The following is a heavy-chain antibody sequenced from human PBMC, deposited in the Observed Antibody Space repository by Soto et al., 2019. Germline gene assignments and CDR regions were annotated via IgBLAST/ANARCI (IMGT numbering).Heavy chain of an antibody. V-gene: IGHV3-23*01. D-gene: IGHD3-22*01. Sequence: QTGGSLRLSCAASGFTFSSYAMSWVRQAPGKGLEWVSAISGSGGSTYYADSVKGRFTISRDNSKNTLYLQMNSLRAEDTAVYYCAKSSQYYYDSSGYYGTLGAFDIWGQGTMVTVSS. CDR1: GFTFSSYA. CDR3: AKSSQYYYDSSGYYGTLGAFDI. J-gene: IGHJ3*02. CDR2: ISGSGGST.